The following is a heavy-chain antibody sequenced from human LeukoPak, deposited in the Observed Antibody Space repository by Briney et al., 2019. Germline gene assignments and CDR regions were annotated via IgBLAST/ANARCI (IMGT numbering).Heavy chain of an antibody. D-gene: IGHD3-16*01. J-gene: IGHJ5*02. CDR3: ASPYVWALP. V-gene: IGHV4-34*01. CDR2: INHSVST. Sequence: SETLSLTCAVYGGSFSGYYWSWIRHPPGKGLEWIGEINHSVSTNYNPSLQSRVTISVDTSKNQFSLKLSSVAAADTAVYYCASPYVWALPWGQGTLVTVSS. CDR1: GGSFSGYY.